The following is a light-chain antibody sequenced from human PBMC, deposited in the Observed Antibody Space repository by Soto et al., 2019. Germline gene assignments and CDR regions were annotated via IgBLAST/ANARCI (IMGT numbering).Light chain of an antibody. Sequence: QSVLTQPPSASGSPGQSVTISCTGTSSDVGGYGYVSWYQQHPGKAPKLMIYEVNKRPSGVPDRFSGSKSGNTASLTVSGLQAEDEADYYCSSYAGSNNFEVFGTGTKVTVL. CDR3: SSYAGSNNFEV. J-gene: IGLJ1*01. CDR2: EVN. CDR1: SSDVGGYGY. V-gene: IGLV2-8*01.